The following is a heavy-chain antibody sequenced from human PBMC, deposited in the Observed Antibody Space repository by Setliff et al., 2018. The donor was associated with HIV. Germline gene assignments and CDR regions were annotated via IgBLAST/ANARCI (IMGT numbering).Heavy chain of an antibody. V-gene: IGHV3-74*03. Sequence: PGGSLRLSCAAFGFTFSRDWMHWVRQAPGKGLVWVSRINTDGSSATYADSVKGRFTNSRDNAKNTLYLQMDSLRAEDTAVYYCARGGANPSWFDSWGQGTLVTVS. D-gene: IGHD3-16*01. CDR1: GFTFSRDW. CDR2: INTDGSSA. CDR3: ARGGANPSWFDS. J-gene: IGHJ5*01.